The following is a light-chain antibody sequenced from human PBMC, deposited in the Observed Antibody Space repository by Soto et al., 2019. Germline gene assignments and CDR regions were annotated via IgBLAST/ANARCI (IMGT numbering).Light chain of an antibody. J-gene: IGKJ1*01. CDR1: QRIDTL. V-gene: IGKV1-5*03. CDR3: QQYETFSPWT. CDR2: KAT. Sequence: DIQMTQSPSTLSASLGDRVTITCRASQRIDTLVAWYQQKPGTAPKLLVYKATILQSGVPSRFSGSGSGTEFTLAISNLQPDDFATYYCQQYETFSPWTFGQGTKVEIK.